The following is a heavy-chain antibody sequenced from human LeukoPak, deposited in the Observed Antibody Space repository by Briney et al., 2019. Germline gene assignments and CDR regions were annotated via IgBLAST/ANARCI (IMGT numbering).Heavy chain of an antibody. CDR1: GGSISDSY. J-gene: IGHJ4*02. D-gene: IGHD1-1*01. CDR2: ISYSGST. V-gene: IGHV4-59*01. CDR3: ARGLNWNDRYFDY. Sequence: PSETLSLTCIVSGGSISDSYWSWIRQPPGMGLEWIGYISYSGSTNYSPSLKSRVTISVDTSKNQFSLKLSSVTAADTAVYYCARGLNWNDRYFDYWGQGTLVTVSS.